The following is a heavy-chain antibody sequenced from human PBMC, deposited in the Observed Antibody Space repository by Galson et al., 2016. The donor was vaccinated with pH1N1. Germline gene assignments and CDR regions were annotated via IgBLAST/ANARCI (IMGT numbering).Heavy chain of an antibody. CDR2: ISWNSGSI. CDR1: GFTFDDYA. Sequence: SLRLSCAASGFTFDDYAMHWVRQAPGKGLEWVSGISWNSGSIGYADSVKGRFTISRDNAKNSLYLQMNSLRAEETALYYCAKFTGYLYCYVDYCGEGTLVTGSS. CDR3: AKFTGYLYCYVDY. J-gene: IGHJ4*02. V-gene: IGHV3-9*01. D-gene: IGHD5-18*01.